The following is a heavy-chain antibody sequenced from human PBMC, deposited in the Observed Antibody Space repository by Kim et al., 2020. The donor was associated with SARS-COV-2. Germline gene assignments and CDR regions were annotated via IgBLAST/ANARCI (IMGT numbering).Heavy chain of an antibody. D-gene: IGHD2-8*01. CDR2: INTNTGNP. CDR1: GYTFTSYA. J-gene: IGHJ6*02. CDR3: ARDHRYCTNGVCYTVYYGMDV. V-gene: IGHV7-4-1*02. Sequence: ASVKVSCKASGYTFTSYAMNWVRQAPGQGLEWMGWINTNTGNPTYAQGFTGRFVFSLDTSVSTAYLQISSLKAEDTAVYYCARDHRYCTNGVCYTVYYGMDVWGQGTTVTVSS.